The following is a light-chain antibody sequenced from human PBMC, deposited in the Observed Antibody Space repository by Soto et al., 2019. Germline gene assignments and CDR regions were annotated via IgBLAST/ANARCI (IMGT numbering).Light chain of an antibody. CDR3: QKYNSV. CDR1: QGISNY. J-gene: IGKJ1*01. CDR2: AAS. V-gene: IGKV1-27*01. Sequence: DIQMTQSPSSLSASVGDRVTITCRASQGISNYLAWYQQKPGKVPKLLIYAASTLQSGVPSRFSGSGSGTDFTLTISSLQREDVATYYCQKYNSVFGQGTKVEIK.